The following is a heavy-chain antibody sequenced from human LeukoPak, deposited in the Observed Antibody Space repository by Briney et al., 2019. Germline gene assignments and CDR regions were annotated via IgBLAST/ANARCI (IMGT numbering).Heavy chain of an antibody. V-gene: IGHV4-59*01. CDR1: GDSISRYY. CDR3: ARYDHAPSYYYYYMDV. J-gene: IGHJ6*03. CDR2: YYGGRT. D-gene: IGHD1-14*01. Sequence: AETLSLTCTVSGDSISRYYWSWIRQSPGKGLEWIGYYGGRTTYNPSLKSRVTMSVDTSKNQFSLKLTSVTAADTAVYYCARYDHAPSYYYYYMDVWGKGTTVTVPS.